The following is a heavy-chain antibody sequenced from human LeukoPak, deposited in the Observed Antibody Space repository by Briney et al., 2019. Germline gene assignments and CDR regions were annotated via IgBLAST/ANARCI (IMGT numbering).Heavy chain of an antibody. D-gene: IGHD1-20*01. J-gene: IGHJ4*02. V-gene: IGHV1-2*02. CDR3: ARGRDSGITGTSAPLWDY. CDR2: TNPNSGGT. CDR1: GYTFTGYY. Sequence: ASVKVSCKASGYTFTGYYMHWVRQAPGQGLEWMGWTNPNSGGTNYAQKFQGRVTMIRDTSISTAYMELSRLRSDDTAVYHCARGRDSGITGTSAPLWDYWGQGTLVTVSS.